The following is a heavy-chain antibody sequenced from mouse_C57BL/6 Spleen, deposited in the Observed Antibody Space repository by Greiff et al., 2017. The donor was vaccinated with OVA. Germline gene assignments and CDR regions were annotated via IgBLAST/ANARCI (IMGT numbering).Heavy chain of an antibody. CDR3: ARSGNYGY. Sequence: VQLQQSVAELVRPGASVKLSCTASGFNIKNPYMHWVKQRPEQGLEWIGRIDPANGNTKYAPKFQGKATITADTSSNTAYLQLSSLTSEDTAIYYCARSGNYGYWGQGTTLTVSS. CDR2: IDPANGNT. J-gene: IGHJ2*01. D-gene: IGHD2-1*01. CDR1: GFNIKNPY. V-gene: IGHV14-3*01.